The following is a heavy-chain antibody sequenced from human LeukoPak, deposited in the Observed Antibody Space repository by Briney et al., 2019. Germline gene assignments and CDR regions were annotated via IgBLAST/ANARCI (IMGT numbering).Heavy chain of an antibody. CDR3: AKEGSGSYDYFDY. V-gene: IGHV1-3*03. Sequence: GASVKVSCKASGYTFTSYAMHWVRQAPGQRLEWMGWINAGNGNTKYSQEFQGRVTITRDTSASTAYMELSSLRSEDMAVYYCAKEGSGSYDYFDYWGQGTLVTVSS. J-gene: IGHJ4*02. CDR2: INAGNGNT. CDR1: GYTFTSYA. D-gene: IGHD1-26*01.